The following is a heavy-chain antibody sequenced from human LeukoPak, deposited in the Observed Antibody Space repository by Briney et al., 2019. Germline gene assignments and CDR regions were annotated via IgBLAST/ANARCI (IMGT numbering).Heavy chain of an antibody. J-gene: IGHJ6*02. CDR3: ARDYGDDILTGYYTSEDYYYGMDV. CDR2: IIPILGIA. D-gene: IGHD3-9*01. Sequence: SVKVSCKASGYTFTSYGISWVRQAPGQGLEWMGGIIPILGIANYAQKFQGRVTITADKSTSTAYMELSSLRSEDTAVYYCARDYGDDILTGYYTSEDYYYGMDVWGQGTTVTVSS. CDR1: GYTFTSYG. V-gene: IGHV1-69*10.